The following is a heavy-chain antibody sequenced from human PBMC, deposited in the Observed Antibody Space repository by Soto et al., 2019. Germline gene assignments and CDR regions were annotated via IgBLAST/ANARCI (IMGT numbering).Heavy chain of an antibody. CDR2: INHSGST. D-gene: IGHD2-2*01. CDR1: GGSFSGYY. J-gene: IGHJ6*03. V-gene: IGHV4-34*01. Sequence: SETLSLTCAVYGGSFSGYYWSWIRQPPGKGLEWIGEINHSGSTNYNPSLKSRVTISVDTSKNQFSLKLSSVTAADTAVYYCARGGYQLGNYYYYYMDVWGKGTTVT. CDR3: ARGGYQLGNYYYYYMDV.